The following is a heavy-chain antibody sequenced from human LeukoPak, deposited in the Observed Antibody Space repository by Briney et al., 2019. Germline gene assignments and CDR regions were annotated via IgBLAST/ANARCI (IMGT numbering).Heavy chain of an antibody. CDR1: GFTFSSYS. CDR3: ARARYNWNGDAFDI. V-gene: IGHV3-21*01. Sequence: PGGSLRLSCAASGFTFSSYSMNWVRQAPGKGLEWVSSISSSSSYIYYADSVKGRFTISRDNAKNSLYLQMNSLRAEDTAVYYCARARYNWNGDAFDIWGQGTMVTVSS. J-gene: IGHJ3*02. D-gene: IGHD1-20*01. CDR2: ISSSSSYI.